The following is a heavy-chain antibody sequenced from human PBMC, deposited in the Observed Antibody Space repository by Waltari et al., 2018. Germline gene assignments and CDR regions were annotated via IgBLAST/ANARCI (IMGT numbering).Heavy chain of an antibody. CDR3: ARDRIAVTGPDAFDV. CDR2: IYYLGST. CDR1: GGSISTYY. Sequence: VQLQESGPGLVKPSETLSLTCTVSGGSISTYYWSWIRQPPGKGLEWIGYIYYLGSTNYNPSLKSRVTISVDTSKNQFSLKLSSVTAADTAVYYGARDRIAVTGPDAFDVWGQGTMVTVSS. J-gene: IGHJ3*01. D-gene: IGHD6-19*01. V-gene: IGHV4-59*01.